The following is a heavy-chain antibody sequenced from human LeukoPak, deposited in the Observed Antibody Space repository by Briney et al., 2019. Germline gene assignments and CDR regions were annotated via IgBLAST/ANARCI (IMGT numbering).Heavy chain of an antibody. CDR3: ARGEDILTGYYNVGDAFDI. CDR2: IYYSGST. J-gene: IGHJ3*02. CDR1: GGSISSGDYY. D-gene: IGHD3-9*01. Sequence: SRTLSLTCTVSGGSISSGDYYWSWIRQPPGKGLEWIGYIYYSGSTYYDPSLKSRVTISVDTSKNQFSLKLSSVTAADTAVYYCARGEDILTGYYNVGDAFDIWGQGTMVTVSS. V-gene: IGHV4-30-4*01.